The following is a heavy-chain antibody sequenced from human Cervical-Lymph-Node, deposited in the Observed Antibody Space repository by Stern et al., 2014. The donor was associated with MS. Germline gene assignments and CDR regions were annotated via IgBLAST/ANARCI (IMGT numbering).Heavy chain of an antibody. D-gene: IGHD6-6*01. CDR1: GFTFSSYS. Sequence: EMQLVESGGGLVQPGGSLRLSCAASGFTFSSYSMNWVRQAPGKGLAWVSYIRSSRSTIYYADSVKGRFTISRDNAKNSLYLKMNSLRDEDTAVYYCARGLGAARDYWGQGTLVTVSS. J-gene: IGHJ4*02. CDR2: IRSSRSTI. V-gene: IGHV3-48*02. CDR3: ARGLGAARDY.